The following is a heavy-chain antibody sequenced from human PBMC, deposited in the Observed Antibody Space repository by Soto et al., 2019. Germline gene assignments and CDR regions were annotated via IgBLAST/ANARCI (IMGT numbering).Heavy chain of an antibody. CDR1: GYTFTSYG. V-gene: IGHV1-18*01. Sequence: ASVKVSCKASGYTFTSYGISWVRQAPGQGLEWMGWISAYNGNRNYAQKLQGRVTMTTDTSTSTAYMELRSLRSDDTAVYYCAREGGYCSGDSCHYYYYYMDVWGKGTTVTVSS. D-gene: IGHD2-15*01. J-gene: IGHJ6*03. CDR2: ISAYNGNR. CDR3: AREGGYCSGDSCHYYYYYMDV.